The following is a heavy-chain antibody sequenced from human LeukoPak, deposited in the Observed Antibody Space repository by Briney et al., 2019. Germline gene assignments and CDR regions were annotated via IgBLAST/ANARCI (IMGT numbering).Heavy chain of an antibody. CDR3: ARGFVSGYYDKYYFDY. CDR2: IIPIFGTP. CDR1: GGTFSSYA. V-gene: IGHV1-69*13. J-gene: IGHJ4*02. D-gene: IGHD3-3*01. Sequence: ASVKVSCKASGGTFSSYAISWVRQPPGHGLEWTGGIIPIFGTPNYAQKFQGRVTITADESTSTAYMELSSLRSEDTAVYYCARGFVSGYYDKYYFDYWGQGTLVTVSS.